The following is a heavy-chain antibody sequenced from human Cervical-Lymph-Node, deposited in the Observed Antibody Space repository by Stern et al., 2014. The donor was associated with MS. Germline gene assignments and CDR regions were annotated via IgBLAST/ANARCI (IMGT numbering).Heavy chain of an antibody. CDR2: THRSGST. D-gene: IGHD4-17*01. CDR1: PYSISSGYY. CDR3: ARWGYGDYEADY. V-gene: IGHV4-38-2*02. J-gene: IGHJ4*02. Sequence: VQLQESGPRLVKPSETLSLTCSVSPYSISSGYYWAWIRQSPGKGLEWIGTTHRSGSTYYNPSLKSRVTISADPSKNQFFLMLTSVAAADTAVYYCARWGYGDYEADYWGQGTLVTVSS.